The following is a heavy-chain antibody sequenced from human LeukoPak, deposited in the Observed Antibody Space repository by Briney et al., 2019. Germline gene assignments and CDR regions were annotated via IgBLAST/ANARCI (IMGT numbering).Heavy chain of an antibody. CDR2: ISAYNGNT. Sequence: ASVKVSCKASGYTFTSYGISWVRQAPGQGLEWMGWISAYNGNTNYAQKLQGRVTMTTDTSTSTAYMELRSLRSDDTAVYYCARSAGPALVYAFDIWGQGTMVTVSS. CDR3: ARSAGPALVYAFDI. D-gene: IGHD5-18*01. CDR1: GYTFTSYG. V-gene: IGHV1-18*01. J-gene: IGHJ3*02.